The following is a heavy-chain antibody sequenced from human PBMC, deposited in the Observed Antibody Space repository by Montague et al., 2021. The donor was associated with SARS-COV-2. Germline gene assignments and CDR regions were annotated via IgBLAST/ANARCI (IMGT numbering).Heavy chain of an antibody. CDR2: IKLDGSEE. Sequence: SLRLSCAASGSIFGDYWMSWVRQAPGKGLEWVANIKLDGSEEYYMDSVKGRFTVSRDNARDSLYLQMNSLRAEDTALYYCAKSLDTSGYSFERGADYWGQGTLVTVSS. CDR1: GSIFGDYW. D-gene: IGHD5-12*01. J-gene: IGHJ4*02. CDR3: AKSLDTSGYSFERGADY. V-gene: IGHV3-7*03.